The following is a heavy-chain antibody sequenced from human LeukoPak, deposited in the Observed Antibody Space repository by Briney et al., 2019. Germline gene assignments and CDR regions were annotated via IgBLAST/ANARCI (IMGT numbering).Heavy chain of an antibody. Sequence: SETLSLTCTVSGGSISSYYWSWIRQPAGKGPEWIGRIYTSGSTNYNPSLKSRVTISADTSKDQFSLKLASVTAADTAVYYCATGYSSTWYYFDYWGQGTLVTVSS. CDR1: GGSISSYY. CDR3: ATGYSSTWYYFDY. V-gene: IGHV4-4*07. CDR2: IYTSGST. D-gene: IGHD6-13*01. J-gene: IGHJ4*02.